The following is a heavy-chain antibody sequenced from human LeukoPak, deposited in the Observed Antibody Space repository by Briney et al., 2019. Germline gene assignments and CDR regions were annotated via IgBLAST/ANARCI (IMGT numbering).Heavy chain of an antibody. D-gene: IGHD3-10*01. CDR1: GYTFNENY. V-gene: IGHV1-2*07. J-gene: IGHJ4*02. CDR3: ATLVGGV. CDR2: LNPINGDT. Sequence: ASVKVSCKASGYTFNENYLHWVRQAPGQGLEWMGSLNPINGDTKYAHPFNGRVTMTMDTSVTTVYMELKSLTSDDTAVYYCATLVGGVWGQGTLVTVSS.